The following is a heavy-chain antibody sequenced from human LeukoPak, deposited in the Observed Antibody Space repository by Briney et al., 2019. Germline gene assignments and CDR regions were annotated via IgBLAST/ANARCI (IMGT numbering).Heavy chain of an antibody. Sequence: SETLSLTCTVSGGSISSSSYYWGWIRQPPGKGLEWIGSTYYSGSTYYNPSLKSRVTISVDTSKNQFSLKLSSVTAADTAVYYCARRNSSSWRTYFDYWGQGTLVTVSS. J-gene: IGHJ4*02. V-gene: IGHV4-39*01. CDR3: ARRNSSSWRTYFDY. CDR2: TYYSGST. D-gene: IGHD6-13*01. CDR1: GGSISSSSYY.